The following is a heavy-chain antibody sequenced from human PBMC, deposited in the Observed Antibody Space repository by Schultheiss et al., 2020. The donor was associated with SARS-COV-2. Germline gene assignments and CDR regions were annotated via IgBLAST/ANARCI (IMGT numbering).Heavy chain of an antibody. V-gene: IGHV3-30-3*01. CDR1: GFTFSSYW. J-gene: IGHJ4*02. D-gene: IGHD5-12*01. CDR3: ARDPSGYSGYDTRGY. CDR2: ISYDGSNK. Sequence: GGSLRLSCAASGFTFSSYWMHWVRQAPGKGLVWVAVISYDGSNKYYADSVKGRFTISRDNSKNTLYLQMNSLRAEDTAVYYCARDPSGYSGYDTRGYWGQGTLVTVSS.